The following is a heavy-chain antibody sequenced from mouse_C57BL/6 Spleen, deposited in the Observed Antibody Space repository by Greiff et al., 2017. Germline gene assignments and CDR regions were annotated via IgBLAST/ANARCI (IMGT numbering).Heavy chain of an antibody. Sequence: VQLQQSGPELVKPGASVKISCKASGYSFTGYYMNWVKQSPEKSLEWIGEINPSTGGTTYNQKFKAKATLTVDKSSSTAYMQLKSLTSEDSAVYYCARYDYDEAYWGQGTLVTVSA. D-gene: IGHD2-4*01. CDR2: INPSTGGT. V-gene: IGHV1-42*01. CDR1: GYSFTGYY. CDR3: ARYDYDEAY. J-gene: IGHJ3*01.